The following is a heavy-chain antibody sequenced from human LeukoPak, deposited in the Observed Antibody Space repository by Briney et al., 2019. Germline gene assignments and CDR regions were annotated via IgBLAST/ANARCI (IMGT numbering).Heavy chain of an antibody. D-gene: IGHD3-10*01. V-gene: IGHV4-4*07. CDR3: ASAKYYYGSGSNTRFDY. CDR1: GDSISDYY. CDR2: MYSSGST. J-gene: IGHJ4*02. Sequence: SETLSLTCTVSGDSISDYYWSWIRQPAGKELERIGRMYSSGSTNYNPSLKSRVTMSVDTSKNQFSLNLSSVTAADTAVYYCASAKYYYGSGSNTRFDYWGQGTLVTVSS.